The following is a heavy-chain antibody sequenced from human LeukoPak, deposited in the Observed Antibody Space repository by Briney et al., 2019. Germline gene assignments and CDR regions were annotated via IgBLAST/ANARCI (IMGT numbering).Heavy chain of an antibody. CDR3: TRDSGIAVAGPEGY. CDR2: IRSKAYGGTT. J-gene: IGHJ4*02. CDR1: GFTFGDYA. D-gene: IGHD6-19*01. V-gene: IGHV3-49*03. Sequence: GGSLRLSCTASGFTFGDYAMSWFRQAPGKGLEWVGFIRSKAYGGTTEYAASVKGRFTISRDDSKSIAYLQMNGLKTEDTAVYYCTRDSGIAVAGPEGYWGQGTLVTVSS.